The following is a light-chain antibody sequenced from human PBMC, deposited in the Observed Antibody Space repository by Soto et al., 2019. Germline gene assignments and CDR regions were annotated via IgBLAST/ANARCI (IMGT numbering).Light chain of an antibody. V-gene: IGKV1-5*01. CDR3: QQYNFYPYT. Sequence: DIQMTQSPSTLSASVGDRVTITCRASQSISSWLAWYHQKPGKAPTLLIYGASSLESGVPSRFSGSGSGTEFSLTISSLQPDDVATYYCQQYNFYPYTFGEGTKLEIK. J-gene: IGKJ2*01. CDR2: GAS. CDR1: QSISSW.